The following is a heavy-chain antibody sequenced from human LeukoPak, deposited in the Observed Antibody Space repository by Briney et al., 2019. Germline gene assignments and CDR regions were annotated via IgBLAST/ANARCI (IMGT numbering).Heavy chain of an antibody. CDR3: ARTYSSSWTDYYYHYMDV. D-gene: IGHD6-13*01. CDR1: GGSISSYY. CDR2: IYYSGST. V-gene: IGHV4-59*01. Sequence: SETLSLTCTVSGGSISSYYWSWIRQPPGKGLEWIGYIYYSGSTNYNPSLKSRVTISVDTSKNQFSLKLSSVTAADTAVYYCARTYSSSWTDYYYHYMDVWGKGTTVTVSS. J-gene: IGHJ6*03.